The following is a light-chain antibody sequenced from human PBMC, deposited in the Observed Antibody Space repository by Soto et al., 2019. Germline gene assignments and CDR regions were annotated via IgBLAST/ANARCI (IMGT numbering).Light chain of an antibody. V-gene: IGLV2-8*01. J-gene: IGLJ3*02. CDR3: SSAAGNTYWV. CDR2: EVT. Sequence: QSALTQPPSASGSPGQSVTISCTGTSSDVGAHDYVSWYQQHPAKAPRLIIYEVTKRPSGVPDRFSGSKSDNTASLSVSGLQAEDEGDYYCSSAAGNTYWVFGVGTKVTVL. CDR1: SSDVGAHDY.